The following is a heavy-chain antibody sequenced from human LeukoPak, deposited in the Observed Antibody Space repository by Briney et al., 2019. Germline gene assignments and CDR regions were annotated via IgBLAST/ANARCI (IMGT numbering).Heavy chain of an antibody. D-gene: IGHD6-13*01. CDR2: IYCSGST. CDR1: GGSINSYY. Sequence: PSETLSLTCTVSGGSINSYYWSWIRQPPGKGLEWIGYIYCSGSTNYNPSLKSRVTISVDTSKNQFSLRLSSVTAADTAVYYCARVTGYMTEDYFDYWGQGTLITVSS. V-gene: IGHV4-59*01. CDR3: ARVTGYMTEDYFDY. J-gene: IGHJ4*02.